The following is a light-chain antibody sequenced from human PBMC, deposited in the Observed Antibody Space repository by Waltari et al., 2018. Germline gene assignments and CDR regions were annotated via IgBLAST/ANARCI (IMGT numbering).Light chain of an antibody. CDR1: QSLNNW. CDR2: KAS. CDR3: KQYNGCSPCT. V-gene: IGKV1-5*03. J-gene: IGKJ2*02. Sequence: DIQMPQSPSTLSASVGDRVTITCRASQSLNNWLAWYQQKPGKAPKLLIYKASSLESGVPSRFSGSGSGTEFTLTISSLQPDDFATYYCKQYNGCSPCTFGQGTKLEIK.